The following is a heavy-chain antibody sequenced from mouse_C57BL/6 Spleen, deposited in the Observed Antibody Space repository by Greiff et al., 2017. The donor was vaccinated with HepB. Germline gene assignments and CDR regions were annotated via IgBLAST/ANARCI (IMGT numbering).Heavy chain of an antibody. CDR2: ISYDGSN. J-gene: IGHJ1*03. V-gene: IGHV3-6*01. CDR3: AREVEGYFDV. Sequence: VQLKESGPGLVKPSQSLSLTCSVTGYSITSGYYWNWIRQFPGNKLEWMGYISYDGSNNYNPSLKNRISITRDTSKNQFFLKLNSVTTEDTATYYCAREVEGYFDVWGTGTTVTVSS. CDR1: GYSITSGYY.